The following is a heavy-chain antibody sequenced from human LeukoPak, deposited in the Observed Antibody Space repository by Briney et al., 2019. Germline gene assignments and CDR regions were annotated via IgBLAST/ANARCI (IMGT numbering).Heavy chain of an antibody. CDR1: GYTFTSYA. D-gene: IGHD2-8*01. CDR2: INTNTGNP. Sequence: ASVKVSCKASGYTFTSYAMSWVRQAPGQGLEWMGWINTNTGNPTYAQGFTGRFVFSLDTSVSTAYLQISSLQAEDTAVYYCARVYEPGWDYYYYYMDVWGKGTTVTVSS. V-gene: IGHV7-4-1*02. J-gene: IGHJ6*03. CDR3: ARVYEPGWDYYYYYMDV.